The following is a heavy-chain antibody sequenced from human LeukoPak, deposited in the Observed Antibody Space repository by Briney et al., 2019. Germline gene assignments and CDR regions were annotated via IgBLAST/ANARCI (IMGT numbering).Heavy chain of an antibody. V-gene: IGHV3-53*01. Sequence: GGSLRLSCAASEFTVSSNYMSWVRQAPGKGLEWVSVIYSGGSTYYADSVKGRFTISRDNSKNTLFLQMNNLRTEDTAVYYCAREIPTSGSFYGDFDYWGQGTLVTVSS. CDR1: EFTVSSNY. CDR3: AREIPTSGSFYGDFDY. CDR2: IYSGGST. J-gene: IGHJ4*02. D-gene: IGHD3-22*01.